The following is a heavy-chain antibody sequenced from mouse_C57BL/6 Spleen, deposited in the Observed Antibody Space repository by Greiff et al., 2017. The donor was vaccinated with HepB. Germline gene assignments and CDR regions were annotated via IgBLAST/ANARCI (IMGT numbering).Heavy chain of an antibody. CDR2: ISDGGSYT. Sequence: EVKVEESGGGLVKPGGSLKLSCAASGFTFSSYAMSWVRQTPEKRLEWVATISDGGSYTYYPDNVKGRFTISRDNAKNNLYLQMSHLKSEDTAMYYCARGSLYDYWGQGTTLTVSS. V-gene: IGHV5-4*03. CDR3: ARGSLYDY. J-gene: IGHJ2*01. D-gene: IGHD1-1*01. CDR1: GFTFSSYA.